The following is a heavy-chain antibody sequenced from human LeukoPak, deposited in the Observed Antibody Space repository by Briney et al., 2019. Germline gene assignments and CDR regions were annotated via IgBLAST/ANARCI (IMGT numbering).Heavy chain of an antibody. CDR1: GFTFSSYA. CDR2: ISGSGGST. Sequence: GGSLRLSCAASGFTFSSYAMSWVRQAPRKGLEWVSAISGSGGSTYYADSVKGRFTISRDDSKNTLYLQMNSLRAEDTAVYYCAKDVDCSGGSCYPLSYFDYWGQGTLVTVSS. CDR3: AKDVDCSGGSCYPLSYFDY. V-gene: IGHV3-23*01. J-gene: IGHJ4*02. D-gene: IGHD2-15*01.